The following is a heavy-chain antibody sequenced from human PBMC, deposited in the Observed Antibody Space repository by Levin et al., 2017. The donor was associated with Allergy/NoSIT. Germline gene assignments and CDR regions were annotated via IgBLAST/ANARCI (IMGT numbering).Heavy chain of an antibody. CDR2: ISGSGGST. V-gene: IGHV3-23*01. D-gene: IGHD2-2*01. Sequence: PGGSLRLSCAASGFTSSNYGMSWVRQPPGKGLEWVSTISGSGGSTYYADSVKGRFTISRDNSKNTLYLQMNSLRAEDTAVYYCAKAQVVGLHVDCWGQGTLVTVSS. J-gene: IGHJ4*02. CDR1: GFTSSNYG. CDR3: AKAQVVGLHVDC.